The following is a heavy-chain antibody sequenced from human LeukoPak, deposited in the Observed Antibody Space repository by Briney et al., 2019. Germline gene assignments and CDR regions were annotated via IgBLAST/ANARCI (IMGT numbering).Heavy chain of an antibody. D-gene: IGHD3-22*01. CDR3: ARDSGYYDSSRCFQH. V-gene: IGHV1-69*04. Sequence: SVKVSCKASGGTFSSYAISWVRQAPGQGLEWMGRIIPILGIANYAQKFQGRVTITADKSTSTAYMELSSLRSEDTAVYYCARDSGYYDSSRCFQHWGQGALVTVSS. J-gene: IGHJ1*01. CDR2: IIPILGIA. CDR1: GGTFSSYA.